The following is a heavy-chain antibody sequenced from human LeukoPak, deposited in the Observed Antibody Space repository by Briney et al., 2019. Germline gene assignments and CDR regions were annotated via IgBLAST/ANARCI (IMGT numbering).Heavy chain of an antibody. CDR3: AAGIAIEYYFDY. CDR1: GGSISSSSYY. V-gene: IGHV4-39*01. CDR2: IYYSWST. D-gene: IGHD2-21*01. J-gene: IGHJ4*02. Sequence: SETLSLTCTVSGGSISSSSYYWGWIRQPPGKGLEWIGSIYYSWSTYYNPSLKSRVTISVDTSKNQFSLKLSSVTAADTAVYYCAAGIAIEYYFDYWGQGTLVTVSS.